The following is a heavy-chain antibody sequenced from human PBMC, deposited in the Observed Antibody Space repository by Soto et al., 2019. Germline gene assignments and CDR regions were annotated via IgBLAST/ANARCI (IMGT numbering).Heavy chain of an antibody. CDR2: ISGSGGRT. V-gene: IGHV3-23*01. CDR3: AKAGDYHGSESYFPLDY. Sequence: EVQLLESGGVLVQPGGSLRLSCAASGFTFSTYAMTWVRQAPGKGLEWVSSISGSGGRTYYADSVKGRFTISRDNSTTTLYLQTNSLRAEDTAVYYCAKAGDYHGSESYFPLDYWGQGTLVPVSS. J-gene: IGHJ4*02. D-gene: IGHD3-10*01. CDR1: GFTFSTYA.